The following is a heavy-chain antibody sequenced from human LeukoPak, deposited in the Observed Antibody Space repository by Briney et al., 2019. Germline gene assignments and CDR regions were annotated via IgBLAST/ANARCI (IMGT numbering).Heavy chain of an antibody. D-gene: IGHD2-21*01. V-gene: IGHV3-23*01. Sequence: PGGSLRLSCAASGFTFDNNAMTWVRQASGEGLEWVSAISGGGGNTYYADSVKGRFTISRDNSKSTLYLQLNSLRAEDTAVYYCAKQSTASGSWDYWGQGTLLTVSS. CDR1: GFTFDNNA. J-gene: IGHJ4*02. CDR2: ISGGGGNT. CDR3: AKQSTASGSWDY.